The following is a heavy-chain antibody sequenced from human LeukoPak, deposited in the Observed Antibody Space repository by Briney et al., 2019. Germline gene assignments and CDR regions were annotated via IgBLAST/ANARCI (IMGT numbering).Heavy chain of an antibody. J-gene: IGHJ5*02. V-gene: IGHV3-23*01. CDR2: ISGGGGTT. CDR3: VKDQRS. Sequence: GGSLRLSCAASGFTFSSYAMSWVRQAPGKGLEWVSSISGGGGTTYYADSVKGRFTISRDNSKSTLYLQMNSLRAEDTAIYYCVKDQRSWGQGTLVTVSS. CDR1: GFTFSSYA.